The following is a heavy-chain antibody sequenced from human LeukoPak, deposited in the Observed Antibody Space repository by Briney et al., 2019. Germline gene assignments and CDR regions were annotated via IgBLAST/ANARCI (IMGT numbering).Heavy chain of an antibody. J-gene: IGHJ6*03. CDR2: IRSKAYGGTT. V-gene: IGHV3-49*04. CDR1: GFTFSRYS. Sequence: GGSLRLSCAASGFTFSRYSMNWVRQAPGKGLEWVGFIRSKAYGGTTEYAASVKGRFTISRDDSKSIAYLQMNSLKTEDTAVYYCTRAHCGGDCYSIHYYYYMDVWGKGTTVTVSS. CDR3: TRAHCGGDCYSIHYYYYMDV. D-gene: IGHD2-21*02.